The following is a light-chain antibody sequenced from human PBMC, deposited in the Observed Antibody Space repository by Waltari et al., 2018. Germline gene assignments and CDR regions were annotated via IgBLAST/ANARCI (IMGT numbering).Light chain of an antibody. J-gene: IGKJ1*01. CDR2: HAS. V-gene: IGKV3-15*01. CDR1: QTITGSW. CDR3: QQYNNWPPST. Sequence: EIVLTQSPGTLSVSPGERVTVSCRASQTITGSWLTWYHQKPGQAPRLLIFHASSRATDIPAKFSGSGSGTEFTLTISSLQAEDFAVYYCQQYNNWPPSTFGQGTKVEFK.